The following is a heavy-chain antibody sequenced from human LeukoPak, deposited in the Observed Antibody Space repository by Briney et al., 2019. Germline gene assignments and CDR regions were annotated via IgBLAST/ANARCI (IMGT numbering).Heavy chain of an antibody. Sequence: GGSLRLSCAASGFAFSSYWMSWVRQAPGKGLEWVANIKQDGSEKYYVGSVKGRFTISRDNAKNSLYLQMNSLRAEDTAVYFCARGQTTVTNWGQGTLVTVSS. D-gene: IGHD4-17*01. CDR2: IKQDGSEK. CDR3: ARGQTTVTN. V-gene: IGHV3-7*03. J-gene: IGHJ4*02. CDR1: GFAFSSYW.